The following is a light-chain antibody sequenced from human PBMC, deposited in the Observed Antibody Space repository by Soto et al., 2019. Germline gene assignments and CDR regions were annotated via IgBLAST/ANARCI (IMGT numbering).Light chain of an antibody. J-gene: IGLJ3*02. Sequence: SYDLTQPPSVSVAPGQTARITCGENNIGSKRVHWYQQKPGQAPVVVVYHDSDRPSGIPERFSGSNSGNTATLTISAVDAGDEAAYFCQVWDNYSDHVVFGAGTKLTVL. CDR3: QVWDNYSDHVV. CDR1: NIGSKR. CDR2: HDS. V-gene: IGLV3-21*02.